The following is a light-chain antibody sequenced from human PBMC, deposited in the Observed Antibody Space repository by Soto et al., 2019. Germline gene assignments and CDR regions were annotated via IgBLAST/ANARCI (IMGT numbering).Light chain of an antibody. V-gene: IGLV2-14*03. CDR1: SSDIGTYNY. J-gene: IGLJ2*01. CDR2: DVS. Sequence: QSALTQPASVSGSPGQSITISCTGTSSDIGTYNYVYWFQHHPGKAPKLIIFDVSNRPSGISDRFSGFKSANTAYLTISGVQPEDEADYHCSSYTTIKTVVFGGGTKVTVL. CDR3: SSYTTIKTVV.